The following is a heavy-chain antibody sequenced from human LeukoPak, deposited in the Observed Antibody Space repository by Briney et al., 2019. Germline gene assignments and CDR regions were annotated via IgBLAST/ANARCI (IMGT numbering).Heavy chain of an antibody. D-gene: IGHD3-10*01. CDR3: AKDLRGSGSYYNLFDY. CDR2: ISYDGSNK. J-gene: IGHJ4*02. CDR1: GFTFSSYA. V-gene: IGHV3-30-3*01. Sequence: GGSLRLSCAASGFTFSSYAMHWVRQAPGKGLEWVAVISYDGSNKYYADSVKGRFTISRDNSKNTLYLQMNSLRAEDTAVYYCAKDLRGSGSYYNLFDYWGQGTLVTVSS.